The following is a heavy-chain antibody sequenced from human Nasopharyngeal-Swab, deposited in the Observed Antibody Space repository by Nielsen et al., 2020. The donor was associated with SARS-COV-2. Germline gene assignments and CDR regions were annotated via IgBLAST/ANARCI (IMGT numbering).Heavy chain of an antibody. J-gene: IGHJ6*02. CDR2: ISAYNGNT. D-gene: IGHD3-9*01. Sequence: ASVKVSCKASGYTFTSYGISWVRQAPGQGLEWMGWISAYNGNTNYAQKLQGRVTMTTDTSTSTAYMELRSLRSDDTAVYYCAGYDILTGSMDVWGLWTTLTFSS. V-gene: IGHV1-18*01. CDR3: AGYDILTGSMDV. CDR1: GYTFTSYG.